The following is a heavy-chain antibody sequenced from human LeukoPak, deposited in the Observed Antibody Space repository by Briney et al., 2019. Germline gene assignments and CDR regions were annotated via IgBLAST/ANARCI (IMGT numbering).Heavy chain of an antibody. CDR2: IYLTGGT. J-gene: IGHJ4*02. CDR3: SAERAGTIVDF. Sequence: SETLSLTCTVSGGSISTGGYYWGWIRQPPGKGLEWIGSIYLTGGTYSNPSLQSRLTMSIDTSANQFSLRLNSVTAADTAVYYCSAERAGTIVDFWGQGTLVTVSS. V-gene: IGHV4-39*01. CDR1: GGSISTGGYY. D-gene: IGHD1-7*01.